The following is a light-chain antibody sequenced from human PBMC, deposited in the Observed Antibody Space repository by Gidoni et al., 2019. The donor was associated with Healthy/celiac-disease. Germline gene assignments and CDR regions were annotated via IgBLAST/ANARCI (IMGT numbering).Light chain of an antibody. CDR1: PSISSW. Sequence: DIQMTQSPSTLSASVGDRVTITCRASPSISSWLAWYQQKPGKAPKLLIYKASSLESGVPSRFSGSGSGTEFTLTISSLQPDDFATYYCQQYNSYVWTFGQXTKVEIK. CDR2: KAS. CDR3: QQYNSYVWT. J-gene: IGKJ1*01. V-gene: IGKV1-5*03.